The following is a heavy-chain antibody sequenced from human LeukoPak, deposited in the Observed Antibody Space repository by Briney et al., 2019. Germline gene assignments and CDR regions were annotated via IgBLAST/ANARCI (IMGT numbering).Heavy chain of an antibody. CDR2: VDPEDGET. J-gene: IGHJ5*02. D-gene: IGHD1-14*01. CDR3: ANLRGNLFDP. Sequence: ATVKISCKVSGYTFTDYYMHWVQQAPGKGPEWMGLVDPEDGETIYAEKFQGRVTITADTSTDTAYMELSSPRSEDTAVYYCANLRGNLFDPWGQGTLVTVSS. CDR1: GYTFTDYY. V-gene: IGHV1-69-2*01.